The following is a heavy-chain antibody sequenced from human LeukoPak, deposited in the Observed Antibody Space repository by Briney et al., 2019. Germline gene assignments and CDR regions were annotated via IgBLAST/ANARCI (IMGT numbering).Heavy chain of an antibody. D-gene: IGHD1-26*01. V-gene: IGHV1-18*01. CDR2: ISAYNGNT. Sequence: ASVKVSCKASGYTFTSYGISWVRQAPGQGLEWMGWISAYNGNTNYAQKLQGRVTMTTDTSTSTAYMELRSLRSDDTAVYYCAKDTSGSYFPRWFDPWGQGTLVTVSS. CDR1: GYTFTSYG. J-gene: IGHJ5*02. CDR3: AKDTSGSYFPRWFDP.